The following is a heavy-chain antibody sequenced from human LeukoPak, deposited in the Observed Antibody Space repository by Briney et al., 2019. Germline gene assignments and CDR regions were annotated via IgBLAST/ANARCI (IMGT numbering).Heavy chain of an antibody. CDR3: ARDFTLYSSGWQGLYNWFDP. V-gene: IGHV1-18*01. D-gene: IGHD6-19*01. J-gene: IGHJ5*02. CDR2: ISAYNGNT. Sequence: ASVKVSCKASGYTFTSYGISWVRQAPGQGLEWMGWISAYNGNTNYAQKLQGRVTMTTDTSTSTAYMELRSLRSDDTAVYYCARDFTLYSSGWQGLYNWFDPWGQGTLVTVSS. CDR1: GYTFTSYG.